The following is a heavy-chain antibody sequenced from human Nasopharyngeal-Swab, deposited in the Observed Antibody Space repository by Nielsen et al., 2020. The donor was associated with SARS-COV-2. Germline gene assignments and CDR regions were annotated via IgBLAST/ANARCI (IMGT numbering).Heavy chain of an antibody. Sequence: GESLKISCVASGFAFSDSYMSWIRQAPEKGLEWRSYISGGSSDSNYADSVKGRFTISRDNTKNALYLQMNSLRAEDTAVYYCVKNSGRDGGYWGQGTLATVSS. V-gene: IGHV3-11*03. CDR3: VKNSGRDGGY. D-gene: IGHD1-1*01. J-gene: IGHJ4*02. CDR2: ISGGSSDS. CDR1: GFAFSDSY.